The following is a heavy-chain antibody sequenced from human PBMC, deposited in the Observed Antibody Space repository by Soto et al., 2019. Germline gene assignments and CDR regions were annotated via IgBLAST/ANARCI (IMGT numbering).Heavy chain of an antibody. CDR2: IWYEGTQK. V-gene: IGHV3-33*01. J-gene: IGHJ4*02. Sequence: VGSLRLSCEASGFTFNTYSMHWVRQPPGKGLEWLAAIWYEGTQKYYADSVKGRFIISRDNSKKTLYLEMNSLRAEDTAVYYCARAGGTTVTGLWHFDSWGQGTLVTVSS. D-gene: IGHD4-17*01. CDR1: GFTFNTYS. CDR3: ARAGGTTVTGLWHFDS.